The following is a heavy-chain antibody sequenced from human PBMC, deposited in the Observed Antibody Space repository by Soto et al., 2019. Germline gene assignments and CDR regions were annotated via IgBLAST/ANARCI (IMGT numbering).Heavy chain of an antibody. CDR1: GFTFSNYN. J-gene: IGHJ3*02. Sequence: GGSLRLSCAAPGFTFSNYNMNWVRQAPGKGLEWVSSISSSSSYIYYADSVKGRFTISRDNAKNSPYLQMNSLRAEDTAVYYCARDRYGDYAFDIWGHGTLVTVSS. V-gene: IGHV3-21*01. CDR2: ISSSSSYI. D-gene: IGHD3-10*01. CDR3: ARDRYGDYAFDI.